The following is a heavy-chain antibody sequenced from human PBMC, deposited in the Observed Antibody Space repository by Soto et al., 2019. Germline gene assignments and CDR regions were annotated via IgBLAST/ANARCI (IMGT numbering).Heavy chain of an antibody. D-gene: IGHD6-6*01. V-gene: IGHV4-31*03. CDR3: ARVLRSSSYHSPFAP. J-gene: IGHJ5*02. CDR2: IYYSGSA. Sequence: SEALSLTCTVSGGSISRGGYYWSWIRQHPGKGLEWIGYIYYSGSAYYNPSLESRVTISLDTSKNQFSLKLSSVTAADTAVYYCARVLRSSSYHSPFAPWGQRTLVTVSS. CDR1: GGSISRGGYY.